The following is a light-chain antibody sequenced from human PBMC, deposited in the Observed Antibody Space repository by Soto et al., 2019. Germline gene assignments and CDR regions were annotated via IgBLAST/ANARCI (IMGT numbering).Light chain of an antibody. CDR1: QDIDNY. Sequence: IQLTQSPSSLSASVGESVTITCRASQDIDNYLNWYQHRPGEAPKLLIYAASYLETGVPARFSGSGSGTEFSFTIPSLQPEDSATYYCQQYDTRPTMTFGQGTRLDI. V-gene: IGKV1-33*01. CDR2: AAS. J-gene: IGKJ5*01. CDR3: QQYDTRPTMT.